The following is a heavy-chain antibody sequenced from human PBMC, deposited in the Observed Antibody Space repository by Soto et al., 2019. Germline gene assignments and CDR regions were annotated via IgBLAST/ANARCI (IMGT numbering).Heavy chain of an antibody. Sequence: PSETLSLTCAVSGYSISSGGYYWSWIRQPPGQGLEWIGYIYYSGSTYYNPSLKSRVTISVDTSKNQFSLKLSSVTAADTAVYYCAGGRDGFRFRPRGGMDVWGQGTTVTVSS. J-gene: IGHJ6*02. V-gene: IGHV4-31*11. D-gene: IGHD3-16*02. CDR3: AGGRDGFRFRPRGGMDV. CDR2: IYYSGST. CDR1: GYSISSGGYY.